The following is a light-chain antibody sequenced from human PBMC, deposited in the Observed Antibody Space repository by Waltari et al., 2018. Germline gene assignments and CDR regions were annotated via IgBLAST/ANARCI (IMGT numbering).Light chain of an antibody. Sequence: DIVMTQSPDSLAVSLGERATINCKSSQSILYSAHNGNYLAWYQKKPGQPPRLLIYWESTRASGVHDRFSGAGSGTDFNFTISSLQAEDVAVYYCQQYYSSPLTFGPGTKVDIK. CDR1: QSILYSAHNGNY. CDR3: QQYYSSPLT. CDR2: WES. J-gene: IGKJ3*01. V-gene: IGKV4-1*01.